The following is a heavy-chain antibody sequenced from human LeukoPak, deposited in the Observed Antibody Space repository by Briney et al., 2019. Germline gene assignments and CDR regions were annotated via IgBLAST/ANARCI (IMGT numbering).Heavy chain of an antibody. V-gene: IGHV4-4*07. Sequence: SETLSLTCTVSGGSISSYSWSWIRQPAGKGLEWIGRIYTSGSTNYNPSLKSRVTMSVDTSKNQFSLKLSSVTAADTAVYYCARVNPCYDSSGTLDYWGQGTLVTVSS. CDR1: GGSISSYS. CDR3: ARVNPCYDSSGTLDY. D-gene: IGHD3-22*01. CDR2: IYTSGST. J-gene: IGHJ4*02.